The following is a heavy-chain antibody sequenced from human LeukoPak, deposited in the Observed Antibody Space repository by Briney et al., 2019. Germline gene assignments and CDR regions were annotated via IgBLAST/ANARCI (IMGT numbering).Heavy chain of an antibody. J-gene: IGHJ6*03. Sequence: AGGSLRLSCAASGFTFSDYNMRWLRQAPGKGLEWVSSISRSGSTKYYADSVKGGFTISRDNAKNSLFLQMNSLRAEDTAVYYCARVLRYCSGGNCYSGGLGYMDVWGKGTTVTISS. V-gene: IGHV3-11*01. CDR1: GFTFSDYN. CDR2: ISRSGSTK. CDR3: ARVLRYCSGGNCYSGGLGYMDV. D-gene: IGHD2-15*01.